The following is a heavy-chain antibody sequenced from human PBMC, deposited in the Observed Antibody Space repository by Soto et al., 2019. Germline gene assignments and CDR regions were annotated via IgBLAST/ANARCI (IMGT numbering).Heavy chain of an antibody. Sequence: QVQLVESGGGVVQPGRSLRLSCAASGFTFSSYGMHWVRQAPGKGLEWVAVIWYDGSNKYYADSVKGRFTISRDNSKNTXXLXMXIVRAEDTAVYYCARAGYCSGGSCYRVYYYYYGMDVWGQGTTVTVSS. CDR2: IWYDGSNK. CDR3: ARAGYCSGGSCYRVYYYYYGMDV. J-gene: IGHJ6*02. D-gene: IGHD2-15*01. V-gene: IGHV3-33*01. CDR1: GFTFSSYG.